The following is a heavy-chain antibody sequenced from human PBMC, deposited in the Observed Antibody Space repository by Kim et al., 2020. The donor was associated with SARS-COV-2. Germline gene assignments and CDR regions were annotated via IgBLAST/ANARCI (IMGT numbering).Heavy chain of an antibody. CDR3: ARVLEGGSSGYLDY. CDR2: IWYDGSNK. J-gene: IGHJ4*02. V-gene: IGHV3-33*01. CDR1: GFTFSSYG. D-gene: IGHD3-22*01. Sequence: GGSLRLSCAASGFTFSSYGMHWVRQAPGKGLEWVAVIWYDGSNKYYADSVKGRFTISRDNSKNTLYLQMNSLRAEDTAVYYCARVLEGGSSGYLDYWGQGTLVTVSS.